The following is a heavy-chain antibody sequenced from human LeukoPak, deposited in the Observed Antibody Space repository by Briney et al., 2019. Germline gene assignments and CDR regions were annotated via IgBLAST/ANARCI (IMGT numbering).Heavy chain of an antibody. CDR3: AREKGPWGYSYIHDAFDI. J-gene: IGHJ3*02. CDR1: GGSITSGGYY. D-gene: IGHD5-18*01. Sequence: SETLSLTCTVSGGSITSGGYYWSWIRQPPGKGLEWIGYIYHSGSTYYNPSLKSRVTISVDRSKNQFSLKLSSVTAADTAVYYCAREKGPWGYSYIHDAFDIWGQGTMVTVSS. V-gene: IGHV4-30-2*01. CDR2: IYHSGST.